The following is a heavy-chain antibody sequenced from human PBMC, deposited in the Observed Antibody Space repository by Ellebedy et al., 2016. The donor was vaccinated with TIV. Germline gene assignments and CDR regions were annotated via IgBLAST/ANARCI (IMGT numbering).Heavy chain of an antibody. D-gene: IGHD5-24*01. V-gene: IGHV5-51*01. Sequence: ASVKVSCKGSGYSFTSYWIAWVRQMPGKGLEWMGIIYSGDSDTRYSPSFQGQVTISADKSISTAYLQWSSLKASDTAMYYCARQRDDYFDYWGQGTLVTVSS. CDR3: ARQRDDYFDY. CDR2: IYSGDSDT. J-gene: IGHJ4*02. CDR1: GYSFTSYW.